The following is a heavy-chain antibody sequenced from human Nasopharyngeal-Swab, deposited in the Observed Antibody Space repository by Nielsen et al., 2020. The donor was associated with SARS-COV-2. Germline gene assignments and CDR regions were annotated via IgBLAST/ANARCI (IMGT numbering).Heavy chain of an antibody. D-gene: IGHD6-19*01. Sequence: VRQAPGKGLEWVAVISYDGTNNKYYGDSVKGRFTISRDNSKNILYLQMNSLRAEDTAVYYCAKLIAVTGSDYWGQGTLVTVSS. CDR3: AKLIAVTGSDY. V-gene: IGHV3-30*18. CDR2: ISYDGTNNK. J-gene: IGHJ4*02.